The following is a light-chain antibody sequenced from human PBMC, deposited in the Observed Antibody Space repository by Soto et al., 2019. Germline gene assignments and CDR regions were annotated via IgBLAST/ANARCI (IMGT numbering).Light chain of an antibody. CDR2: EVT. V-gene: IGLV2-14*01. CDR1: SSDVGGYNY. Sequence: QSALTQPASVSGSPGQSITISCTGTSSDVGGYNYVSWYQQHSGKPPKLMIYEVTNRPSGVSNRFSGSKSGNTASLTISGLQAEDEAEYYCSSYTRTKTLLFGGGTKLTVL. CDR3: SSYTRTKTLL. J-gene: IGLJ2*01.